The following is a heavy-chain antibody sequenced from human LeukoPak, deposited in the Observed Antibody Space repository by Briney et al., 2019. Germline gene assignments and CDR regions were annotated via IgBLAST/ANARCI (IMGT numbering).Heavy chain of an antibody. CDR1: GYTFTSYG. CDR2: ISAYNGNT. V-gene: IGHV1-18*01. J-gene: IGHJ4*02. CDR3: ARGFYCSSTSCLNFDY. D-gene: IGHD2-2*01. Sequence: ASVKVSCKASGYTFTSYGISWVRQAPGQGLEWMGWISAYNGNTNYAQKLQGRVTMTRDTSTSTVYMELSSLRSEDTAVYYCARGFYCSSTSCLNFDYWGQGTLVTVSS.